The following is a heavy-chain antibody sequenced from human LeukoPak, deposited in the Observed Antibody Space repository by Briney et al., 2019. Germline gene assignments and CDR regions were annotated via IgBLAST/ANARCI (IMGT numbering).Heavy chain of an antibody. CDR3: ARAKKEYSSGWYAFGPPFDY. CDR2: IIPIFGTA. J-gene: IGHJ4*02. Sequence: ASVKVSCKASGGTFSNYAISWVRQAPGQGLEWMGGIIPIFGTANYAQKFQGRVTITADESTSTAYMELSSLRSEDTAVYYCARAKKEYSSGWYAFGPPFDYWGQGTLVTVSS. V-gene: IGHV1-69*13. CDR1: GGTFSNYA. D-gene: IGHD6-19*01.